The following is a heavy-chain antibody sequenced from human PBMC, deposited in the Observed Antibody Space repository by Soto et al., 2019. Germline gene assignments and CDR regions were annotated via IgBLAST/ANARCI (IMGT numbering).Heavy chain of an antibody. CDR2: IKQDGSEK. CDR3: ASVFLHDEDAIRDYPTVFASRVKRSFDL. D-gene: IGHD2-2*02. V-gene: IGHV3-7*03. J-gene: IGHJ2*01. Sequence: KGLEWVANIKQDGSEKYYADSVRGRFTISKDNSKTTLYLQMNSLRAEDTAVYYCASVFLHDEDAIRDYPTVFASRVKRSFDL.